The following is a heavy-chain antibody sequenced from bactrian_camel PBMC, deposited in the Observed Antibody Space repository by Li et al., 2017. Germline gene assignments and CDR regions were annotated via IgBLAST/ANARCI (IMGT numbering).Heavy chain of an antibody. CDR1: GYSGDC. CDR2: MSGDGST. V-gene: IGHV3S53*01. Sequence: HVQLVESGGGSVQAGGSLRLSCVTSGYSGDCMGWLRQAPGNVCELVAVMSGDGSTEYTESVKGRFHISQDDAKKTVYLQMNSLQPDDAGVYYCAAEPKGSRRWVGYAWKCQGQGTQVTVS. D-gene: IGHD3*01. J-gene: IGHJ4*01.